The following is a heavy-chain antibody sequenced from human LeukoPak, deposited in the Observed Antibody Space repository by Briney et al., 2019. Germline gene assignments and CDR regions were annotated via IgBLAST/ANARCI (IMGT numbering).Heavy chain of an antibody. D-gene: IGHD6-6*01. J-gene: IGHJ6*02. Sequence: PSETLSLTCTVSGGSVTSGGYYWSRIRQHPEKGLEWIGYVYYTGSTYYNPSLKSRVTISSDTSKNQFSLKVSSVTAADTAVYYCARISAGRYGMDVWGQGTTVTVSS. CDR3: ARISAGRYGMDV. V-gene: IGHV4-31*03. CDR1: GGSVTSGGYY. CDR2: VYYTGST.